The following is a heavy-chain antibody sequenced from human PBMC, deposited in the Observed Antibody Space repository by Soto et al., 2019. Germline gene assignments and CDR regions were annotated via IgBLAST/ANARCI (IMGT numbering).Heavy chain of an antibody. Sequence: PGGSLRLSCAASGFTLGSYAMSWVRQAPGKGLEWVSSISATGGSTDYAESVRGRFTISRDNSKNTLYLQMSSLRAGDTAVYYCAKYKASWLYYFDYWGQGTLVTVSS. CDR3: AKYKASWLYYFDY. V-gene: IGHV3-23*01. J-gene: IGHJ4*02. D-gene: IGHD6-13*01. CDR1: GFTLGSYA. CDR2: ISATGGST.